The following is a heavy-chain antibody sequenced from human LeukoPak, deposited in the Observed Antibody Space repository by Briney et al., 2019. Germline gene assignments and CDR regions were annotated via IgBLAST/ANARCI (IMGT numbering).Heavy chain of an antibody. V-gene: IGHV3-48*03. J-gene: IGHJ4*02. CDR3: AKPHFDY. CDR1: GFTFSSYE. Sequence: PGGSLRLSCAASGFTFSSYEMNWVRQAPGKGLEWVSYISSSGSTIYYADSAKGRFTISRDNSRNTLYLQMNSLRAEDTAVYYCAKPHFDYWGQGALVTVSS. CDR2: ISSSGSTI.